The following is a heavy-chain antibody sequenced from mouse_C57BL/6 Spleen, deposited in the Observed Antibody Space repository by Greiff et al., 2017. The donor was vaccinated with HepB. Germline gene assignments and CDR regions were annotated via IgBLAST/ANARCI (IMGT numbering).Heavy chain of an antibody. Sequence: QVQLKQPGAELVKPGASVKLSCKASGYTFTSYWMHWVKQRPGQGLEWIGMIHPNSGSTNYNEKFKSKATLTVDKSSSTAYMQLSSLTSEDSAVYYCARRSNYGGDAMDYWGQGTSVTVSS. D-gene: IGHD2-5*01. CDR2: IHPNSGST. J-gene: IGHJ4*01. CDR1: GYTFTSYW. V-gene: IGHV1-64*01. CDR3: ARRSNYGGDAMDY.